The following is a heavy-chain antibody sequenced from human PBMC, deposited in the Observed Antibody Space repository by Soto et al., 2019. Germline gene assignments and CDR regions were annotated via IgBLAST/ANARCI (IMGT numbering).Heavy chain of an antibody. CDR2: INAGNGNT. V-gene: IGHV1-3*01. J-gene: IGHJ6*02. D-gene: IGHD2-21*01. CDR3: ARQMHMDYYYGMDV. Sequence: ASVKVSCKASGYTFTSYAMHWVRQAPGQGLEWMGWINAGNGNTKYSQKFQGRVTTTRDTSASTAYMELSSLRSEDTAVYYCARQMHMDYYYGMDVWGQGTTVTVSS. CDR1: GYTFTSYA.